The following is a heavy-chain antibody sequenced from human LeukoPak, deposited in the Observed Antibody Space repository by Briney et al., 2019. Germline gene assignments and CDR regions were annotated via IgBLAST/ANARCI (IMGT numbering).Heavy chain of an antibody. CDR2: INPNSGGT. J-gene: IGHJ4*02. CDR3: AGLGYCSGGSCSNH. D-gene: IGHD2-15*01. Sequence: ASVKVSCKASGYTLTGYYMHWVRQAPGQGLEWMGWINPNSGGTNYAQKFQGRVTMTRDTSISTAYMELSRLRSDDTAVYYCAGLGYCSGGSCSNHWGQGTLVTVSS. CDR1: GYTLTGYY. V-gene: IGHV1-2*02.